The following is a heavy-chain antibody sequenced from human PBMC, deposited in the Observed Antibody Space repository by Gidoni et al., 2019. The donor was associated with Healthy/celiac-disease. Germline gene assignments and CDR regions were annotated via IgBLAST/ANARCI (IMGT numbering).Heavy chain of an antibody. D-gene: IGHD6-19*01. V-gene: IGHV4-59*01. Sequence: QVQLQESGTGLVKPSETLSLTCTVSGGSISSYYWSWIRQPPGKGLEWIGYIYYSGSTNYNPSLKSRVNISVDTSKNQFSLKLSAVTAADTAVYYWARGGSSGEYGMDVWGQGTTVTVSS. CDR1: GGSISSYY. CDR2: IYYSGST. CDR3: ARGGSSGEYGMDV. J-gene: IGHJ6*02.